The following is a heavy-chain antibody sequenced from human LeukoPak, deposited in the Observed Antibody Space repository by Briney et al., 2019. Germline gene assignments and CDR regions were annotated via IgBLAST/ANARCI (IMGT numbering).Heavy chain of an antibody. CDR2: ISSSGSTI. D-gene: IGHD6-19*01. V-gene: IGHV3-48*03. J-gene: IGHJ6*03. Sequence: GGSLRLSCAASGFTFSSYEMNWVRQAPGKGLEWVSYISSSGSTIYYADSVEGRFTISRDNAKNSLYLQMNSLRVDDTAVYYCARDASGAWYRAVDYYYMDVWGKGTTVTVSS. CDR3: ARDASGAWYRAVDYYYMDV. CDR1: GFTFSSYE.